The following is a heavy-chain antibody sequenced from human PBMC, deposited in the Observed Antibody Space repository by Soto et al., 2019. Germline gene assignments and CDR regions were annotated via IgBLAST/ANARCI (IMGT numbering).Heavy chain of an antibody. CDR3: AGLGELHKYFQH. CDR1: GGSFSGYY. D-gene: IGHD3-16*01. CDR2: INHSGST. J-gene: IGHJ1*01. V-gene: IGHV4-34*01. Sequence: SETLSLTCAVYGGSFSGYYLSWIRQPPGKGLEWIGEINHSGSTNYNPSLKSRVTISVDTSKNQFSLKLSSVTAADTAVYYCAGLGELHKYFQHWGQGTLVTVSS.